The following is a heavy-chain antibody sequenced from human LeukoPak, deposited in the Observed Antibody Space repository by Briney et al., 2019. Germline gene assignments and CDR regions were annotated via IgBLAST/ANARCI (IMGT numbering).Heavy chain of an antibody. V-gene: IGHV3-15*01. Sequence: GGSLRLSCAASGFTFSSYDMHWVRQAPGKGLEWLGQIKKKTDGATTAYAAPVKGRFTISRDDSKNTLFLQMNSLKTEDTALYYCTWSGLKIESWGQGTLVTVSS. CDR3: TWSGLKIES. D-gene: IGHD3-3*01. CDR2: IKKKTDGATT. J-gene: IGHJ4*02. CDR1: GFTFSSYD.